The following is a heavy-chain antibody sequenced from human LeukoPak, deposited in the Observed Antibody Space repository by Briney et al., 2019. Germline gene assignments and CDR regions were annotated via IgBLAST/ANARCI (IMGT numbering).Heavy chain of an antibody. V-gene: IGHV1-69*02. CDR3: ARGDDSSGYYHFDY. J-gene: IGHJ4*02. D-gene: IGHD3-22*01. CDR2: IIPILGIA. CDR1: GGTFSSYT. Sequence: SVKVSRKASGGTFSSYTISWVRQAPGQGLEWMGRIIPILGIANYAQKFQGRVTITADKSTSTAYMELSSLRSEDTAVYYCARGDDSSGYYHFDYWGQGTLVTVSS.